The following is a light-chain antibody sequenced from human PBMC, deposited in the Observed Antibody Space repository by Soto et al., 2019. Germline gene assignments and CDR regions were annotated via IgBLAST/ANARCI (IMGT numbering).Light chain of an antibody. CDR1: PSVSNS. CDR2: DAS. Sequence: ESVLTQSPATLSFSPGERATLSCRASPSVSNSLAWYQHKPGQAPRLLIYDASNRATGVPTRFSGSGSGTDFTLTISSLEPDDFAVYYCQQRNKSPPVTFGGGTRVEIK. CDR3: QQRNKSPPVT. V-gene: IGKV3-11*01. J-gene: IGKJ4*01.